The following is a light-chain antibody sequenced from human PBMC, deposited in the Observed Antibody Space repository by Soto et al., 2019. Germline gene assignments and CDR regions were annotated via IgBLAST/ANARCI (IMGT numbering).Light chain of an antibody. CDR2: DAS. Sequence: GHKVTITCRASQSTSGWLAWYXQKXGKXXKXXXYDASNLESGVPSRFSGSGYGTDFTLTISCLQSEDFATYYCQQYYSYSITFGQGKRLEIK. CDR1: QSTSGW. V-gene: IGKV1-5*01. CDR3: QQYYSYSIT. J-gene: IGKJ5*01.